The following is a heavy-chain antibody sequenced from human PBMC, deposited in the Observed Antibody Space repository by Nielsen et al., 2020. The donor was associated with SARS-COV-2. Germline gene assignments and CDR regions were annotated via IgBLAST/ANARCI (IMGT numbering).Heavy chain of an antibody. CDR3: ARVRGIAVAETDY. CDR1: GYSFTSYW. V-gene: IGHV5-51*01. CDR2: IYPGDSDT. Sequence: GESLKISCKGSGYSFTSYWIGWVRQMPGKGLEWMGIIYPGDSDTRYSPSFQGQVTISADKSISTAYLRWSSLKASDTAMYYCARVRGIAVAETDYWGQGTLVTVSS. D-gene: IGHD6-19*01. J-gene: IGHJ4*02.